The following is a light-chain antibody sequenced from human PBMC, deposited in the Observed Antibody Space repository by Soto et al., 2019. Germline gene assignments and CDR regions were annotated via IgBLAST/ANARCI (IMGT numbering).Light chain of an antibody. V-gene: IGKV1-12*01. CDR1: QGISSW. CDR2: AAS. J-gene: IGKJ3*01. Sequence: DLQMTQSPSSVSASVGDRVTITCRASQGISSWLAWYQQKPGKAPKLLIYAASSLQSGVPSRFSGRGSRKEFTLTISSLQPEEFATYYCQHANRFPPIFTFGPGTKVDIK. CDR3: QHANRFPPIFT.